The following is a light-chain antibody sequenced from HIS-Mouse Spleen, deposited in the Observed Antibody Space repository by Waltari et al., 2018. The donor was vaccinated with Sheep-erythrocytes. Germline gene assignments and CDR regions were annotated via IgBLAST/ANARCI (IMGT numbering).Light chain of an antibody. CDR1: QSVSSSY. CDR2: GAS. V-gene: IGKV3-20*01. CDR3: QQYGSSLRT. J-gene: IGKJ1*01. Sequence: EIVLTQSPGTPSLSPGERATLSCRASQSVSSSYLAWYQQKPGKAPRLLIYGASSRATGIPDRFSGSGSGTDFTLTISRLEPEDFAVYYCQQYGSSLRTFGQGTKVEIK.